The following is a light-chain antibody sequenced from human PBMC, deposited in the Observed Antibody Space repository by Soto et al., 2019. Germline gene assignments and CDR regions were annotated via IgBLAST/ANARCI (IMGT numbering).Light chain of an antibody. Sequence: QTLLAQPPSVSEAPGQRVPISSTRSSSNIGAGYDVHWYQQLPGTAPKLLIYGNSNRPSVGPDRFSGANPGTSASLAISGLQAVDEADCYCQSYDGSLSARYVFGTGTKVPVL. CDR2: GNS. CDR1: SSNIGAGYD. V-gene: IGLV1-40*01. CDR3: QSYDGSLSARYV. J-gene: IGLJ1*01.